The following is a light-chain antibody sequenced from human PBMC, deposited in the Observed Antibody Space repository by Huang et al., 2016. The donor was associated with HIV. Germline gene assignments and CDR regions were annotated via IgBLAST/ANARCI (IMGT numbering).Light chain of an antibody. CDR2: GAS. CDR1: QRVSSSF. J-gene: IGKJ2*01. CDR3: QQYATSPYT. V-gene: IGKV3-20*01. Sequence: EIVLTQSPGTLSLSSGERATPSCRASQRVSSSFLAWYQQKPGQAPRLLIYGASSRATGVPDRFSGSGSGTDFTLTISRLDPEDFAVYYCQQYATSPYTFGQGTKLEIK.